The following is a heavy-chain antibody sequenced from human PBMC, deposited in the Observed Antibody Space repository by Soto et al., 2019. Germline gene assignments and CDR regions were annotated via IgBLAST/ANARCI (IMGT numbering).Heavy chain of an antibody. J-gene: IGHJ4*02. CDR2: IYYSGST. CDR3: AWGGVIVPIDY. V-gene: IGHV4-31*03. CDR1: GGSISSGGYY. Sequence: QVQLQESGPGLVKPSQTLYLTCTVSGGSISSGGYYWSWIRPHPGKGLEWIGYIYYSGSTYYNPSLKSRVTISVDTTKTQYSLLLSSVPAADTAEYCCAWGGVIVPIDYWGQGTLVTVSS. D-gene: IGHD3-16*02.